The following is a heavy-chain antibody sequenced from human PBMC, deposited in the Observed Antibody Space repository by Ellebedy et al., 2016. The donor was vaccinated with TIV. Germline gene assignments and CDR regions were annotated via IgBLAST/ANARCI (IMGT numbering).Heavy chain of an antibody. CDR1: GNSISSSY. D-gene: IGHD3/OR15-3a*01. CDR3: ARTDLRYGMDV. CDR2: VYVDGHT. Sequence: SETLSLTXTVSGNSISSSYWSWIRQSAGKGLEWIGRVYVDGHTNYNPSLRSRVTLSVDTSKNHLSLRLTSVTAADTAVYYCARTDLRYGMDVWGQGTTVTVS. V-gene: IGHV4-4*07. J-gene: IGHJ6*02.